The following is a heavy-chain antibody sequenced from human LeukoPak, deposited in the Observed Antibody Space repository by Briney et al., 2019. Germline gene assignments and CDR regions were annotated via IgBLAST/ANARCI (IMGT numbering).Heavy chain of an antibody. J-gene: IGHJ3*02. CDR3: ARPIRYKWIYDAFDI. V-gene: IGHV1-2*02. CDR1: GYTFTDYY. D-gene: IGHD1-7*01. CDR2: INPDSGGT. Sequence: ASVKVSCKASGYTFTDYYIHWVRQAPGQGLEWMGWINPDSGGTNYAQKFQGRVTMTRDTSISTAYIELSSLRSDDAAVYYRARPIRYKWIYDAFDIWGQGTMVTVSS.